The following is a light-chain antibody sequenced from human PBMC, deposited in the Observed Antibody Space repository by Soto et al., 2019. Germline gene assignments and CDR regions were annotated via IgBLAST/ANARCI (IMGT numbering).Light chain of an antibody. Sequence: DIQMTQSPSSLSAFVGDRVTITCRASQDIGNFLAWYQQKPGKVPKLLIYAASTLQSGVPSRFSGSGSGTDFTLTITSLQSEDFAVYYCQHYSDWPLTFGGGTKVDIK. CDR2: AAS. V-gene: IGKV1-27*01. CDR3: QHYSDWPLT. CDR1: QDIGNF. J-gene: IGKJ4*01.